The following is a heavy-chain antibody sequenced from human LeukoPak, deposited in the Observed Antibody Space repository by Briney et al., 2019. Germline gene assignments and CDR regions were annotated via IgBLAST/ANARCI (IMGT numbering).Heavy chain of an antibody. CDR3: ARGGPARSWVY. CDR2: ISTAGSTK. Sequence: GGSLRLSCAASGFTFSDYEMNWVRQAPGKGLEWISYISTAGSTKYYAESVKGRFTISGDNAKDSLYLQMNSLRAEDTAVYFCARGGPARSWVYWGQGTLVTVSS. V-gene: IGHV3-48*03. D-gene: IGHD2-2*01. CDR1: GFTFSDYE. J-gene: IGHJ4*02.